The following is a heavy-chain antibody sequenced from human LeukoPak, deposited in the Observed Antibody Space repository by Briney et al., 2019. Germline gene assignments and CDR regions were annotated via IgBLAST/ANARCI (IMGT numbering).Heavy chain of an antibody. D-gene: IGHD2-2*01. V-gene: IGHV3-30*18. J-gene: IGHJ3*02. CDR3: AELHADAFDI. Sequence: GGSLRLSCAASGFTFSSYWMHWVRQAPGKGLEWVAVISYDGSNKYYADSVKGRFTISRDNSKNTLYLQMYSLRAEDTAVYYCAELHADAFDIWGQGTMVTVSS. CDR2: ISYDGSNK. CDR1: GFTFSSYW.